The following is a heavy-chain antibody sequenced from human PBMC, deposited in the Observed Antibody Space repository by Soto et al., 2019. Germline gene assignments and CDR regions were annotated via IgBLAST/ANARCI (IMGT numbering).Heavy chain of an antibody. CDR2: INHSGST. CDR3: ARRRVLRVVAATPYWFDR. CDR1: GGSFSGYY. D-gene: IGHD2-15*01. Sequence: SETLSLTCAVYGGSFSGYYWSWIRQRPGKGLEWIGEINHSGSTNYNPSLKSRVTISVDTSKNQFSLKLSSVTAADTAVYYCARRRVLRVVAATPYWFDRWGKGNMVTVSA. J-gene: IGHJ5*02. V-gene: IGHV4-34*01.